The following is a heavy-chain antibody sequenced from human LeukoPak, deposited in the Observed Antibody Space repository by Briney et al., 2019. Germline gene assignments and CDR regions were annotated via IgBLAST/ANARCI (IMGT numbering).Heavy chain of an antibody. CDR2: IYSGGST. J-gene: IGHJ4*02. CDR1: GFTVSSNY. V-gene: IGHV3-66*04. Sequence: GGSLRLSCAASGFTVSSNYMSWVRQAPGKGLEWVSIIYSGGSTFYADSVKGRFTISRDNAKNSLYLQMNSLRAEDTAVYYCARHVRYFDYWGQGTLVTVSS. CDR3: ARHVRYFDY. D-gene: IGHD4-17*01.